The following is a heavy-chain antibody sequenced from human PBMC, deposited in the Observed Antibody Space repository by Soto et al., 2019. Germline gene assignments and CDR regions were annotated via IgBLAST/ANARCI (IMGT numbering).Heavy chain of an antibody. D-gene: IGHD3-22*01. J-gene: IGHJ4*02. CDR1: GDSFNTFA. CDR3: ARPYYDSSGYYLWYFDY. Sequence: QVQLVQSGAEVKKPGSSVKLSCKASGDSFNTFAVTWVRQAPGQGLEWMGGIIPNFDTPYYAHKFQGRVTIIAAKSTNTPYKELSSLRSEDTAVYYCARPYYDSSGYYLWYFDYWGQGTLVTVSS. V-gene: IGHV1-69*06. CDR2: IIPNFDTP.